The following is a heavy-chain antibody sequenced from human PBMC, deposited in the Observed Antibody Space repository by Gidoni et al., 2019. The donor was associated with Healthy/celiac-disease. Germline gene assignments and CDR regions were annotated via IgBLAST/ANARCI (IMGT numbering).Heavy chain of an antibody. CDR2: ISGSGGST. V-gene: IGHV3-23*01. J-gene: IGHJ5*02. D-gene: IGHD3-22*01. CDR3: AKAHLRYYYDSSGSSSWFDP. Sequence: EVQLLESGGGLVQPGGSLRFSCAASGFTFSSYAMSWVRQAPGKGLEWVSAISGSGGSTYYADSVKGRFTISRDNSKNTLYLQMNSLRAEDTAVYYCAKAHLRYYYDSSGSSSWFDPWGQGTLVTVSS. CDR1: GFTFSSYA.